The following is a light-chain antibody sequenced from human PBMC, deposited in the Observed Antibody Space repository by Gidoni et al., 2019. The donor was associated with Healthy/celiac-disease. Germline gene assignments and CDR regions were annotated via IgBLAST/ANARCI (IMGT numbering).Light chain of an antibody. J-gene: IGKJ1*01. Sequence: EIVLTHSPGTLSLSPGERATLSCRASQSVSSSYLAWYQQKPGQAPRLLIYGASSRATGIPERFSGSGSGTDFTLTISRLEPEDFAVYYCQQYGSSPWTFGQGTKVEIK. V-gene: IGKV3-20*01. CDR3: QQYGSSPWT. CDR1: QSVSSSY. CDR2: GAS.